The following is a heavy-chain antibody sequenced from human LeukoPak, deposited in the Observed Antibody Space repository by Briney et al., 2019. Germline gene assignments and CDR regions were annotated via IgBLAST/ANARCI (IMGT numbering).Heavy chain of an antibody. CDR3: AKDHLYYYDSSGYYYDAFDI. CDR2: ISGSGGST. V-gene: IGHV3-23*01. Sequence: GGSLRLSCAASGFTFSSYAMSWVRQAPGKGLEWVSAISGSGGSTYYADSVKGRFTISRDNSKNTLYLQMNSLRAEDKAVYYCAKDHLYYYDSSGYYYDAFDIWGQGTMVTVSS. D-gene: IGHD3-22*01. J-gene: IGHJ3*02. CDR1: GFTFSSYA.